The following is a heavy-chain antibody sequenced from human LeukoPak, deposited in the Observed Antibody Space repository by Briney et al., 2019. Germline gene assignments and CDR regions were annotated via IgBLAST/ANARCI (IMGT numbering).Heavy chain of an antibody. CDR1: GYTFTSYY. Sequence: GASVKVSCKASGYTFTSYYMHWVRQAPGQGLEWMGWINPNSGGTNYAQKFQGRVTMTRDTSISTAYMELSRLRSDDTAVYYCARVDRPRYYYYGMDVWGQGTTVTVSS. CDR2: INPNSGGT. CDR3: ARVDRPRYYYYGMDV. J-gene: IGHJ6*02. V-gene: IGHV1-2*02.